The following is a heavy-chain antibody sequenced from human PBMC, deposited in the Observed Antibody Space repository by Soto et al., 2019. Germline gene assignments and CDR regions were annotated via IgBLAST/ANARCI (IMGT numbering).Heavy chain of an antibody. V-gene: IGHV4-59*01. D-gene: IGHD3-10*01. CDR1: GGSISSYY. Sequence: QVQLQESGPGLVKPSETLSLTCTVSGGSISSYYWSWIRQPPGQGLEWIGYIYYSGSTNYNPSLKSRVTISVDTSKNQFSLKLSSVTAADTAVYYCARDKGGYYGSVIWGQGTLVTVSS. CDR3: ARDKGGYYGSVI. J-gene: IGHJ4*02. CDR2: IYYSGST.